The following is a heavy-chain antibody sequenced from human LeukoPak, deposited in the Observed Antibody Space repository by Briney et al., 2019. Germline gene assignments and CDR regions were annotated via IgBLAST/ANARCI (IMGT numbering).Heavy chain of an antibody. Sequence: PGGSLRLSCAASGFTFSSYSMNWVRQAPGKGLEWVSSISSSSSYIYYADSVKGRFTISRDNAKNSLYLQMNSLRAEDTAVYYCAREEWGLGYFDYWGQGTLVTVSS. J-gene: IGHJ4*02. CDR3: AREEWGLGYFDY. D-gene: IGHD2-21*01. V-gene: IGHV3-21*01. CDR2: ISSSSSYI. CDR1: GFTFSSYS.